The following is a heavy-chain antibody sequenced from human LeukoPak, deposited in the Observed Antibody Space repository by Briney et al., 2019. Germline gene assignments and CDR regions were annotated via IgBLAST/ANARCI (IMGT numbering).Heavy chain of an antibody. CDR1: GFTFSSYI. V-gene: IGHV3-21*01. CDR3: AKDKMVCGGDCYSEIYYYYYMDV. D-gene: IGHD2-21*02. J-gene: IGHJ6*03. Sequence: GGSLTLSCVASGFTFSSYIMNWVRQAPGKGLEWVSSISSSSSYIYYADSVKGRFTISRDNAKSSLYLQMNSLRAEDTALYCCAKDKMVCGGDCYSEIYYYYYMDVWGKGTTVTVS. CDR2: ISSSSSYI.